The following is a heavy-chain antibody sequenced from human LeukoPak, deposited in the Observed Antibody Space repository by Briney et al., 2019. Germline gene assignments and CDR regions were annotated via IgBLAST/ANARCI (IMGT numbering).Heavy chain of an antibody. CDR3: ARLVSYGSGGYYYYYMGV. Sequence: ASVKVSCKASGYTFTGYYMHWVRQAPGQGLEWMGWINPNSGGTNYAQKFQGRVTMTRDTSISTAYMELSRLRSDDTAVYYCARLVSYGSGGYYYYYMGVWGKGTTVTISS. J-gene: IGHJ6*03. CDR1: GYTFTGYY. CDR2: INPNSGGT. V-gene: IGHV1-2*02. D-gene: IGHD3-10*01.